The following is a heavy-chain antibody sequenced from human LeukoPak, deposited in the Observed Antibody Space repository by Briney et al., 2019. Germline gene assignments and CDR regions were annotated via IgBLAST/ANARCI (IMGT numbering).Heavy chain of an antibody. V-gene: IGHV1-69*05. D-gene: IGHD2-2*01. CDR1: GGTFTSYA. CDR2: IIPIFGTA. Sequence: SVTVSFTASGGTFTSYAISWVRQAPGQGLEWMGGIIPIFGTANHAQKFPGRVTITTDESTSTAYMELSSLRSEDTAIYYCAMTSGYQLLRSGWFDPWGQGTLVTVSS. CDR3: AMTSGYQLLRSGWFDP. J-gene: IGHJ5*02.